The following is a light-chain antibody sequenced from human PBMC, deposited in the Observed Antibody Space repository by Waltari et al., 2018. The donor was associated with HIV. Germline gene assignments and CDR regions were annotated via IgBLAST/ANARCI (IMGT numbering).Light chain of an antibody. J-gene: IGLJ3*02. V-gene: IGLV3-10*01. CDR3: YSRDSSGNSWV. CDR2: EDS. CDR1: ALPKRY. Sequence: SYELTQPPSVSVSPGQTARLTCSGDALPKRYAYWYQQKSGQAPVLVIYEDSKRPSGIPERFSGSSSGTMATLTISGAQVEDEADYYCYSRDSSGNSWVFGGGTKLTVL.